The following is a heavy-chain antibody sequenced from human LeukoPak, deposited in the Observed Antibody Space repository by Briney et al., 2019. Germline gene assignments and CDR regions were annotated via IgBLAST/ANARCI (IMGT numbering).Heavy chain of an antibody. D-gene: IGHD3-22*01. V-gene: IGHV3-23*01. Sequence: GGSLRLSCAASGFTISSDAMSWVRQAPGKGLEWVSAISGSGGSTYYADSVKGRFTISRDNSKNTLYLQMNSLRAEDTAVYYCAKDRYYYDSSGYYYFFDYWGQGTLVTVSS. CDR3: AKDRYYYDSSGYYYFFDY. CDR1: GFTISSDA. J-gene: IGHJ4*02. CDR2: ISGSGGST.